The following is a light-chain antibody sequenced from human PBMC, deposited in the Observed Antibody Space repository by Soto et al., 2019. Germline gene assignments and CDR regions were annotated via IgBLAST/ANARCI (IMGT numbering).Light chain of an antibody. CDR3: QQYNNWPRAT. Sequence: MTQSPSTLSASVGDRVTITCRASQTVNSRLAWYQHTPGQAPRLLMFRTSSRATGFPARFSGSGSGTEFNLTISSLQSEDFGVYYCQQYNNWPRATFGGGTKVDI. V-gene: IGKV3-15*01. J-gene: IGKJ4*01. CDR2: RTS. CDR1: QTVNSR.